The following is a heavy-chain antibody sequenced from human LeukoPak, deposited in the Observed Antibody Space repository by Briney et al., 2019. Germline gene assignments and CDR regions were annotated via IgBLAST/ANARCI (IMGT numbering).Heavy chain of an antibody. J-gene: IGHJ4*02. CDR2: MNPNRGDT. CDR3: AREGFEYFDY. Sequence: SVKVSCKASGYTFTSYDIHWVRQATGQGLEWMGRMNPNRGDTDYAQKFQGRVTITRNTSISTAYMELSSLRSEDTAVYYCAREGFEYFDYWGQGTLVTVSS. CDR1: GYTFTSYD. V-gene: IGHV1-8*01. D-gene: IGHD3-10*01.